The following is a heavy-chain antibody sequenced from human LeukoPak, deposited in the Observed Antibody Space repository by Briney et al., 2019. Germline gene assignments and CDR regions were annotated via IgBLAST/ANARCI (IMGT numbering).Heavy chain of an antibody. CDR3: ARQMTFQYYDILTGYIWSPLFFDY. Sequence: LETLSLTCTVSGGSISSSSYYWGWIRQPPGKGLEWIGSIYYSGSTYDDPSLKSRVTISVDTSKNQFSLKLSSVTAADTAVYYCARQMTFQYYDILTGYIWSPLFFDYWGQGTLVTVSS. V-gene: IGHV4-39*01. J-gene: IGHJ4*02. D-gene: IGHD3-9*01. CDR1: GGSISSSSYY. CDR2: IYYSGST.